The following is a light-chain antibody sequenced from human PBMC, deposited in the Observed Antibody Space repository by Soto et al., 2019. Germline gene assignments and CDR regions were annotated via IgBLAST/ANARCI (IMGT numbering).Light chain of an antibody. CDR1: QSVSSS. Sequence: EIVMTQSPATLSVSPGERATLSCRASQSVSSSLAWYQQRPGQAPRLLIYGASTRATGIPARFSGSGSGTEFTLTISSLQSEDFAVYYCQQDNHWPPYTFGQGTKLEIK. CDR2: GAS. J-gene: IGKJ2*01. CDR3: QQDNHWPPYT. V-gene: IGKV3-15*01.